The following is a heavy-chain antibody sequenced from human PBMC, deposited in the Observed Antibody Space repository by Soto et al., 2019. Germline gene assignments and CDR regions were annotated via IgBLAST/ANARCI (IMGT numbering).Heavy chain of an antibody. V-gene: IGHV4-31*03. Sequence: SETLSLTGTVSGDSISGGASFWSWIRQPPGKGLEWIANVYYSGSSYYNPSLKSRLTISVDTTKNQFSLQLKSMTAADTAVYYCAKLSCTSSTCYFPGWFDPWGQGTLVTVSS. CDR2: VYYSGSS. CDR1: GDSISGGASF. CDR3: AKLSCTSSTCYFPGWFDP. D-gene: IGHD2-2*01. J-gene: IGHJ5*02.